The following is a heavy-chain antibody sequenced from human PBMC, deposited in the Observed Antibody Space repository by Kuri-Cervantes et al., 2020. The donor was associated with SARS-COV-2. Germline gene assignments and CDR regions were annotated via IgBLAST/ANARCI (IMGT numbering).Heavy chain of an antibody. CDR1: GFTFSSYD. Sequence: GESLKISCAASGFTFSSYDIHWVRQATGKGLEWVSGIGVVGDPYYPGSVKGRFTISRENAKNSLYLQMNSLRAEDTAVYYCAKDLRPAPFLDAFDIWGQGTMVTVSS. D-gene: IGHD2-2*01. CDR3: AKDLRPAPFLDAFDI. J-gene: IGHJ3*02. V-gene: IGHV3-13*05. CDR2: IGVVGDP.